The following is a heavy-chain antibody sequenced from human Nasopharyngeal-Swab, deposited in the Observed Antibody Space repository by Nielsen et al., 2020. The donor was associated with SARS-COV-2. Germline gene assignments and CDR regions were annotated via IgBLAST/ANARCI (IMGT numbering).Heavy chain of an antibody. D-gene: IGHD1-26*01. CDR3: ARDPIPAGGSDGFDI. CDR1: GFTFSSYE. CDR2: IKQDGSEK. J-gene: IGHJ3*02. V-gene: IGHV3-7*01. Sequence: GGSLRLSCAASGFTFSSYEMNWVRQAPGKGLEWVANIKQDGSEKYYVNSVKGRFTISRDNAKNSLYLQMNSLRAEDTAVYYCARDPIPAGGSDGFDIWGQGTMVTVSS.